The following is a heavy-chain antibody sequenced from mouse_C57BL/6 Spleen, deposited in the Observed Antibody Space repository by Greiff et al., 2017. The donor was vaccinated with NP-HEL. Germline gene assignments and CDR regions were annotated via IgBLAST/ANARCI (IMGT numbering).Heavy chain of an antibody. CDR1: GYTFTDYY. CDR3: ARGGEFAY. V-gene: IGHV1-26*01. J-gene: IGHJ3*01. Sequence: EVQLHQSGPELVKPGASVKISCKASGYTFTDYYMNWVKQSHGKSLEWIGDINPNNGGTSYNQKFKGKATLTVDKSSSTAYMELRSLTSEDSAVYYCARGGEFAYWGQGTLVTVSA. CDR2: INPNNGGT.